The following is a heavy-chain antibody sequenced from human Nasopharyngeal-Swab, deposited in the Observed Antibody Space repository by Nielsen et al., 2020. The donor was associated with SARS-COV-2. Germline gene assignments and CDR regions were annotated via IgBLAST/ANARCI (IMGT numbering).Heavy chain of an antibody. D-gene: IGHD5-12*01. CDR1: GNSFTTYW. V-gene: IGHV5-51*01. Sequence: GESLKISCKGSGNSFTTYWIDWVRQMPGKGLEWMGRIYPRDSDTRYSPSFEGQVTISADKSISTAYLQWSSLKTSDTAMYYCARTNSGNGQRDYWGQGTLVTVSS. CDR2: IYPRDSDT. J-gene: IGHJ4*02. CDR3: ARTNSGNGQRDY.